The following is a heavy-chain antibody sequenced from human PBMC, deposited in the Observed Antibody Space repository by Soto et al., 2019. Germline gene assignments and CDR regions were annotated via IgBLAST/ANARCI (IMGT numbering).Heavy chain of an antibody. J-gene: IGHJ5*02. Sequence: PGGSLRLSCAASGFTVSSNYMSWVRQAPGKGLEWVSVIYSGGSTYYADSVKGRFTISRDNSKNTLYLQINSLRAEDTAVYYCARDSSYSGYDLWGQGTLVTVSS. V-gene: IGHV3-66*01. CDR1: GFTVSSNY. D-gene: IGHD5-12*01. CDR2: IYSGGST. CDR3: ARDSSYSGYDL.